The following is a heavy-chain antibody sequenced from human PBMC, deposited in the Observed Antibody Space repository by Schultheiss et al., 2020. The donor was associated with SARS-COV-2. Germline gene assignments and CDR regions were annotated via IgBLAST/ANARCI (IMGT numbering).Heavy chain of an antibody. V-gene: IGHV3-11*04. CDR2: ISSSGSTI. D-gene: IGHD3-10*01. CDR3: VRDLRGRYYGSQTSYKGWFDS. CDR1: GFTFSDYY. J-gene: IGHJ5*01. Sequence: GESLKISCAASGFTFSDYYMSWIRQAPGKGLEWVSYISSSGSTIYYADSVKGRFTISRDNAKNSLYLHMDSLKVADTAVYFCVRDLRGRYYGSQTSYKGWFDSWGQGTLVTVSS.